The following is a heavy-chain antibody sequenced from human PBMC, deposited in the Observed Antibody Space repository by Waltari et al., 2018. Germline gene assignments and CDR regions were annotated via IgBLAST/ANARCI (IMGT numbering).Heavy chain of an antibody. Sequence: QVQLQQWGAGLLKPSETLSLTCAVYGGSFRGYYWSWLLQPHGQGMEWIGEINHSGSTNYNPSLKSRVTISVDTSKNQFSLKLSSVTAADTAVYYCARGRSIAAAGTPYYYGMDVWGQGTTVTVSS. V-gene: IGHV4-34*01. CDR3: ARGRSIAAAGTPYYYGMDV. D-gene: IGHD6-13*01. J-gene: IGHJ6*02. CDR2: INHSGST. CDR1: GGSFRGYY.